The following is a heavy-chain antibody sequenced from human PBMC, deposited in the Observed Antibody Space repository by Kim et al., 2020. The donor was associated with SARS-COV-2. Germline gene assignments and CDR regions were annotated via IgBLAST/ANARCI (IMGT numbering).Heavy chain of an antibody. V-gene: IGHV4-34*01. CDR3: ARGKEQLVRAGMDV. Sequence: SETLSLTCAVYGGSFSGYYWSWIRQPPGKGLEWIGEINHSGSTNYNPSLKSRVTISVDTSKNQFSLKLSSVTAADTAVYYCARGKEQLVRAGMDVWGQGT. J-gene: IGHJ6*02. CDR1: GGSFSGYY. CDR2: INHSGST. D-gene: IGHD6-6*01.